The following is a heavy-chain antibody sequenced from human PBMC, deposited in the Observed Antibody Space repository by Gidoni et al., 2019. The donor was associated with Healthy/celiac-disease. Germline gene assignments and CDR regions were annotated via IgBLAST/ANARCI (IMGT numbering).Heavy chain of an antibody. V-gene: IGHV3-9*01. Sequence: EVQLVESGGGLVQPGRSLTLSCAASGFPFDDYAMHWVRLAPGKGLEWVSGISWNSGSIGYADSVKGRFTISRDNAKNSLYLQMNSLRAEDTALYYCAKDSYDSYYMDVWGKGTTVTVSS. CDR1: GFPFDDYA. CDR3: AKDSYDSYYMDV. D-gene: IGHD3-3*01. CDR2: ISWNSGSI. J-gene: IGHJ6*03.